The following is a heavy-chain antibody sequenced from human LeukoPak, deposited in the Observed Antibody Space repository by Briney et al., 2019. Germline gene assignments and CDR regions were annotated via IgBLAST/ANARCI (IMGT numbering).Heavy chain of an antibody. CDR2: TNPNSGGT. CDR3: ASPHYYDSSGQARGDY. V-gene: IGHV1-2*06. CDR1: GYTFTGYY. D-gene: IGHD3-22*01. Sequence: GASVKVSCKASGYTFTGYYMHWVRQAPGQGLEWMGRTNPNSGGTNYAQKFQGRVTMTRDTSISTAYMELSRLRSDDTAVYYCASPHYYDSSGQARGDYWGQGTLVTVSS. J-gene: IGHJ4*02.